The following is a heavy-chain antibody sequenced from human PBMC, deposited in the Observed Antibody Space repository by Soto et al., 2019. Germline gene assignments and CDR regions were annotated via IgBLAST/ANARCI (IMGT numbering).Heavy chain of an antibody. Sequence: QVQLQESGPGLVKPSQTLSVTCTVSGGSISGDYYWSWIRQPPGKGLEWIGYIYYSGSTYYNPALKRRVTSSVDTSKNQFSLKLNSVTAADTAVYYCARGRRYFDSSGYSYDFQFDYWGQGTLVTVSS. CDR3: ARGRRYFDSSGYSYDFQFDY. CDR2: IYYSGST. V-gene: IGHV4-30-4*01. CDR1: GGSISGDYY. D-gene: IGHD3-22*01. J-gene: IGHJ4*02.